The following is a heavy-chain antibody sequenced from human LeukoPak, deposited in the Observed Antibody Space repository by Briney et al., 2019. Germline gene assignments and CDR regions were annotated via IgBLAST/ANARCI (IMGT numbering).Heavy chain of an antibody. CDR2: IDPSDSYT. CDR3: ARQPYSSGWFQQSTYYYGMDV. Sequence: GESLKISCKGSGYSFTSYWISWVRQMPGKGLEWMGRIDPSDSYTNYSPSFQGHVTISADKSISTAYLQWSSLKASDTAMYYCARQPYSSGWFQQSTYYYGMDVRGQGTTVTVSS. V-gene: IGHV5-10-1*01. CDR1: GYSFTSYW. D-gene: IGHD6-19*01. J-gene: IGHJ6*02.